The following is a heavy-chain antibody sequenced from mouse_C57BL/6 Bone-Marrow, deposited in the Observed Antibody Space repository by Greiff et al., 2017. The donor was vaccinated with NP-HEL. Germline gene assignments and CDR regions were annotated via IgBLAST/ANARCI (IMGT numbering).Heavy chain of an antibody. D-gene: IGHD2-3*01. CDR3: ASYDGYYVRYGMDY. J-gene: IGHJ4*01. CDR1: GFSLTSYG. CDR2: RWSGGST. Sequence: VQLQQSGPGLVQPSQCLSITCTVSGFSLTSYGVHWVRQSPGKGLEWLGVRWSGGSTDYNAAFISRLSISKDNSKSQVFFKMNSLQADDTAIYYCASYDGYYVRYGMDYWGQGTSVTVSS. V-gene: IGHV2-2*01.